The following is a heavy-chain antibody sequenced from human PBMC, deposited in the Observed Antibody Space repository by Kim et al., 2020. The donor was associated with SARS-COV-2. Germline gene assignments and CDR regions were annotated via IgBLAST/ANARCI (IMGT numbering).Heavy chain of an antibody. CDR1: GGSFSGYY. V-gene: IGHV4-34*01. CDR2: INHSGST. D-gene: IGHD2-2*01. CDR3: ARYCSSTSCPTDL. J-gene: IGHJ2*01. Sequence: SETLSLTCAVYGGSFSGYYWSWIRQPPGKGLEWIGEINHSGSTNYNPSLKSRVTISVDTSKNQFSLKLSSVTAADTAVYYCARYCSSTSCPTDLWGRGTLVTVSS.